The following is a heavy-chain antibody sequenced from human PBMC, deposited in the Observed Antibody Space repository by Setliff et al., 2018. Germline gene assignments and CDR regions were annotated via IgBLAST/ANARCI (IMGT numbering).Heavy chain of an antibody. CDR2: IYPDDSDT. CDR3: ARQIGSSLSHFYYYMDV. CDR1: GYNFASYW. V-gene: IGHV5-51*01. Sequence: PGESLKISCKGSGYNFASYWIAWVRQMPGKGLEWMGIIYPDDSDTRYSPSFQGQVTISADKSISTAHLQWSSLKASDTAMYYCARQIGSSLSHFYYYMDVWGKGTTVTVSS. J-gene: IGHJ6*03. D-gene: IGHD6-19*01.